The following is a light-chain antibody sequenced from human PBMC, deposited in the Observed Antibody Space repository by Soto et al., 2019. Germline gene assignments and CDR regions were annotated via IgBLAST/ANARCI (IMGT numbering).Light chain of an antibody. CDR2: AVS. J-gene: IGLJ1*01. Sequence: SCTGTSSDVGGYNYVSWYQQHPGKAPKLMIYAVSNRPSGVSNRFSGSKSGNTATLTISGLQAEDEADYYCCSYTVSGTYVFGTGTKVTVL. CDR1: SSDVGGYNY. CDR3: CSYTVSGTYV. V-gene: IGLV2-14*01.